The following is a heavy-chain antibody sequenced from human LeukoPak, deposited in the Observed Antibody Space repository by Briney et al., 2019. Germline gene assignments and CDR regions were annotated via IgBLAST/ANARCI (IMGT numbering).Heavy chain of an antibody. D-gene: IGHD5-18*01. CDR2: ISSSGSTI. J-gene: IGHJ4*02. CDR3: ARAPWGTGYTGDY. CDR1: GFTFSSYE. V-gene: IGHV3-48*03. Sequence: GRSLRLSCAASGFTFSSYEMNWVRQAPGKGLEWVSYISSSGSTIYYADSVKGRFTISRDNAKNSLYLQMNSLRAEDTAVYYCARAPWGTGYTGDYWGQGTLVTVSS.